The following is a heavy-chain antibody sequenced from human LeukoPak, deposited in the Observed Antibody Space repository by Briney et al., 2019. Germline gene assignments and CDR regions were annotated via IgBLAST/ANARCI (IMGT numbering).Heavy chain of an antibody. CDR1: GYTFTSYG. Sequence: ASVKVSCKASGYTFTSYGFSWVRRAPGQGLEWMGWISAYNGNTDYAQKFQGRVTMTRDTSISTAYMELSRLRSDDTAVYYCARVYCSGGSCYSGGDYWGQGTLVTVSS. D-gene: IGHD2-15*01. J-gene: IGHJ4*02. CDR3: ARVYCSGGSCYSGGDY. V-gene: IGHV1-18*01. CDR2: ISAYNGNT.